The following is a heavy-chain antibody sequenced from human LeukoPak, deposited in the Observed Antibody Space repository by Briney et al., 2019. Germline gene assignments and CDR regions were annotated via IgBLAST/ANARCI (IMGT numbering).Heavy chain of an antibody. CDR3: ARDQGRAYYYDSSGPINFDY. CDR2: ISTYNGNT. J-gene: IGHJ4*02. V-gene: IGHV1-18*01. CDR1: GYTFTSYG. D-gene: IGHD3-22*01. Sequence: ASVKVSCKASGYTFTSYGISWVRQAPGQGLEWMGWISTYNGNTDYAQKLQGRVTMTTDTSTSTAYMELRSLRSDDTAVYYCARDQGRAYYYDSSGPINFDYWGQGTLVTVSS.